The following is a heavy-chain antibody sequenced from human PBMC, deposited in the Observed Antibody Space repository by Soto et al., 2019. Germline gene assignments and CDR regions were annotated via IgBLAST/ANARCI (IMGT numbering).Heavy chain of an antibody. Sequence: QVQLVQSGAEVKKPGASVKVSCKASGYTFTSYDINWVRQATGQGLEWMGWMNPNSGNTGYAQKFQGRVTMTRNTSISTAYMELSSLRSEDTAVYYCARRADYYDSSGYYQLFDYWGQGTLVTVSS. D-gene: IGHD3-22*01. CDR2: MNPNSGNT. V-gene: IGHV1-8*01. J-gene: IGHJ4*02. CDR3: ARRADYYDSSGYYQLFDY. CDR1: GYTFTSYD.